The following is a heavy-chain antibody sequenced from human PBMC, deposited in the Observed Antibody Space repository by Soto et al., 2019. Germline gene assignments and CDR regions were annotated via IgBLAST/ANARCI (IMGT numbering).Heavy chain of an antibody. V-gene: IGHV3-23*01. CDR2: VSGDGGGT. J-gene: IGHJ5*02. D-gene: IGHD6-19*01. CDR1: GFSFNSYR. CDR3: AKALAVAGRYNWFDP. Sequence: GGSLRLSCAASGFSFNSYRMSWVRQAPGKGLEWVASVSGDGGGTYYVDSVKGRFAISRDNSKSTLYLQMNSLRAEDTAVYYCAKALAVAGRYNWFDPWGQGTLVTVSS.